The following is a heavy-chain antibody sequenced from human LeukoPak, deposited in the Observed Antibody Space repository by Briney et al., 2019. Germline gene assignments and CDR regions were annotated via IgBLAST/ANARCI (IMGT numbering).Heavy chain of an antibody. CDR2: IYYSGST. CDR1: GGSISSYH. D-gene: IGHD2-21*01. J-gene: IGHJ6*03. CDR3: ARHYSYYYMDV. V-gene: IGHV4-59*08. Sequence: SETLSLTCTVSGGSISSYHWSWIRQPPGEGLEWIGYIYYSGSTNYNPSLKSRVTMSVDTSNNQFSLRLSSVTAADTAVYYCARHYSYYYMDVWGKGTTVTVSS.